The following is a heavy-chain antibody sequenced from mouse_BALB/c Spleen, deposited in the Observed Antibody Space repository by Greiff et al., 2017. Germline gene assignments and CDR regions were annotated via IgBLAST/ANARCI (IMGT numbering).Heavy chain of an antibody. CDR1: GYTFSSYW. Sequence: VQLQQSGAELMKPGASVKISCKATGYTFSSYWIEWVKQRPGHGLEWIGEILPGSGSSNYNEKFKGKATFTADTSSNTAYMQLSSLTSEDSAVYYCARYYRYDGGFAYWGQGTLVTVSA. J-gene: IGHJ3*01. CDR3: ARYYRYDGGFAY. CDR2: ILPGSGSS. D-gene: IGHD2-14*01. V-gene: IGHV1-9*01.